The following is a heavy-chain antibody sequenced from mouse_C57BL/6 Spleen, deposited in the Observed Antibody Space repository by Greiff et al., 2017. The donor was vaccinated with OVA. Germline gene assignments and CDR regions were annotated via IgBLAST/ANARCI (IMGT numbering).Heavy chain of an antibody. CDR1: GYTFTEYT. D-gene: IGHD1-1*02. V-gene: IGHV1-62-2*01. J-gene: IGHJ2*01. CDR2: FYPGSGSI. Sequence: QVQLQESGAELVKPGASVKLSCKASGYTFTEYTIHWVKQRSGQGLEWIGWFYPGSGSIKYNEKFKDKATLTADKSSSTVSMALSRLTSEDSAVSFCGGHGRGGYCCEGWGQGTALTVSS. CDR3: GGHGRGGYCCEG.